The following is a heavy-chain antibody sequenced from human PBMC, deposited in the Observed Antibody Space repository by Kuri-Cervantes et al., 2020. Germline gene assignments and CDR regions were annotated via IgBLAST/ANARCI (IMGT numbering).Heavy chain of an antibody. CDR1: LHLYQLW. CDR2: INAGNGNT. D-gene: IGHD2-15*01. CDR3: ARDLEPNCSGGSCYFGLGY. Sequence: ASVKGLLQGFWLHLYQLWYQLGATGPWTRLEWMGWINAGNGNTKYSQKFQGRVTITRDTSASTAYMELSSLRSEDTAVYYCARDLEPNCSGGSCYFGLGYWGQGTLVTVSS. J-gene: IGHJ4*02. V-gene: IGHV1-3*01.